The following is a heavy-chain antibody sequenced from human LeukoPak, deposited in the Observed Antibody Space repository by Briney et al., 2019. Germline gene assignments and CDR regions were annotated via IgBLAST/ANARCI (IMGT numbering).Heavy chain of an antibody. J-gene: IGHJ3*02. CDR3: ARGLLLWFGELLGAFDI. V-gene: IGHV3-30-3*01. CDR2: ISYDGSNK. D-gene: IGHD3-10*01. Sequence: GGSLRLSCAASGFTFSSYAMHWVRQAPGKGLEWVAVISYDGSNKYYADSVKGRFTISRDNSKNTLYLQMNSLRAEDTAMYYCARGLLLWFGELLGAFDIWGQGTMVTVSS. CDR1: GFTFSSYA.